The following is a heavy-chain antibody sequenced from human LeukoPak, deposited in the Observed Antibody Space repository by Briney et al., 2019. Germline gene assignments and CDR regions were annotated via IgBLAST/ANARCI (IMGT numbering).Heavy chain of an antibody. CDR1: GFTFSSYA. CDR2: ISSNGGST. Sequence: GGSLRLSCAASGFTFSSYAMHWVRQAPGKGLEYVSAISSNGGSTYYANSAKGRFTISRDNSKNTLYLQMGSLRAEDMAVYYFGRGGYCTNGVCYYGDYGRDYWGQGTLVTVSS. CDR3: GRGGYCTNGVCYYGDYGRDY. V-gene: IGHV3-64*01. J-gene: IGHJ4*02. D-gene: IGHD2-8*01.